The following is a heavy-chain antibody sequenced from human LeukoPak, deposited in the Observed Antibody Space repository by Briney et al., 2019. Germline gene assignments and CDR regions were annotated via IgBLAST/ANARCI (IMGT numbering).Heavy chain of an antibody. Sequence: SETLSLTCTVSGGSISGHYWSWMRQPPGKAPEWIGYVSYSGSSSYNLSLKGRVTISVDTSMNQFSLKLFSVTAADTAVYYCARHARNSWHSDYWGQGAVVTVSS. D-gene: IGHD6-13*01. CDR3: ARHARNSWHSDY. CDR1: GGSISGHY. J-gene: IGHJ4*02. V-gene: IGHV4-59*08. CDR2: VSYSGSS.